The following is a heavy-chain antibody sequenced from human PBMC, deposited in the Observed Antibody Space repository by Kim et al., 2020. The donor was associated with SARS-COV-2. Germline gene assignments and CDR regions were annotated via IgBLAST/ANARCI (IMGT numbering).Heavy chain of an antibody. CDR1: GFTFSSYA. Sequence: GGSLRLSCAASGFTFSSYAMHWVRQAPGKGLEWVAVISYDGSNKYYADSVKGRFTISRDNSKNTLYLQMNSLRAEDTAVYYCARALSGGYYYGMDVWGQGATGTVS. CDR3: ARALSGGYYYGMDV. J-gene: IGHJ6*02. V-gene: IGHV3-30-3*01. CDR2: ISYDGSNK. D-gene: IGHD1-1*01.